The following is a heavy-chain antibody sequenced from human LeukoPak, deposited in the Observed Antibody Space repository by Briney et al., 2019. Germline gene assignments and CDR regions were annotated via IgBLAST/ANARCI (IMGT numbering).Heavy chain of an antibody. CDR3: ARGGAGSGWFPFDY. CDR2: IHYSGST. V-gene: IGHV4-59*12. D-gene: IGHD6-19*01. CDR1: GGSITNYY. Sequence: SETLSLTCTVSGGSITNYYWSWIRQPPGKGLEWIGYIHYSGSTKYKSSLKSRVTISVDTSKNQFSLKLNSVTAADTAVYYCARGGAGSGWFPFDYWGQGTLVTVSS. J-gene: IGHJ4*02.